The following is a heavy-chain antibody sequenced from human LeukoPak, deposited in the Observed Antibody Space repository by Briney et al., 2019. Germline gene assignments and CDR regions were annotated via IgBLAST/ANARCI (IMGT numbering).Heavy chain of an antibody. V-gene: IGHV3-23*01. CDR3: AKRGRGKVGADDY. J-gene: IGHJ4*02. CDR2: ISGSGGST. D-gene: IGHD1-26*01. CDR1: GFTFSSFG. Sequence: PGGSLRLSCAASGFTFSSFGMSWVRQAPGKGLEWVSAISGSGGSTYYADSVKGRFTIFRDNSKNTLYLQMNSLRAEDTALYYCAKRGRGKVGADDYWGQGTLVTVSS.